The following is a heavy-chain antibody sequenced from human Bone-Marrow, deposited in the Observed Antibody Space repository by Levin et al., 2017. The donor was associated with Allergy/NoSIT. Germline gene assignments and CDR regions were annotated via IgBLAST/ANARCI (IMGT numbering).Heavy chain of an antibody. CDR2: TYYRSKWYN. V-gene: IGHV6-1*01. Sequence: SETLSLTCAISGDSVSNNNAAWNWIRQSPSRGLEWLGRTYYRSKWYNDYAASVKSRISINPDTSKNQFSLQLNSVIPEDTAVYYCARAPIAVAGTWYFDYWGQGTLVTVSS. CDR3: ARAPIAVAGTWYFDY. CDR1: GDSVSNNNAA. J-gene: IGHJ4*02. D-gene: IGHD6-19*01.